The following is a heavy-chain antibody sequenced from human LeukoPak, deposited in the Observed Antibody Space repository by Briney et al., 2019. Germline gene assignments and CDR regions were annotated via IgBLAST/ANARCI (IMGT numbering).Heavy chain of an antibody. CDR1: GGSFSGYY. Sequence: SETLSLTCDVYGGSFSGYYWSWIRQPPGKGLEWIGEINHSGSTNYNPSLKSRVTISVDTSKNQFSLKLSSVTAADTAVYYCAASQEIVVVIAATRWVYPWGQGTLVTVSS. J-gene: IGHJ5*02. V-gene: IGHV4-34*01. CDR3: AASQEIVVVIAATRWVYP. CDR2: INHSGST. D-gene: IGHD2-15*01.